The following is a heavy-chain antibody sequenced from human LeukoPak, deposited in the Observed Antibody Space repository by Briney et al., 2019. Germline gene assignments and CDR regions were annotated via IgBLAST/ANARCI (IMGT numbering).Heavy chain of an antibody. D-gene: IGHD3-10*01. CDR2: INPDGSET. J-gene: IGHJ4*02. CDR3: VGGGGRGNPFAS. Sequence: GGSQRLSCATSGFTFSWSWMSWVRQAPGKGLEWVANINPDGSETNYMDSVKGRFTIARDNAMNTLYLQMNSLRAEDISLYYCVGGGGRGNPFASWGQGALVTVSS. CDR1: GFTFSWSW. V-gene: IGHV3-7*01.